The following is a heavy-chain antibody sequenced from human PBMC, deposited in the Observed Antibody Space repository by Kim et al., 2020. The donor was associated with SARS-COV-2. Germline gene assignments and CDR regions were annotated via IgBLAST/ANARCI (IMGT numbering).Heavy chain of an antibody. J-gene: IGHJ3*01. CDR1: GFTFSTYG. D-gene: IGHD3-3*01. Sequence: GGSLRLSCAASGFTFSTYGMNWVRQSPEKGLEWVSGITGSGSTFYPDSVRGRFTITRDNSKDTLYLQMNNLRGEDTAAYYCAKALRHYDGRDYYTRVFD. CDR2: ITGSGST. V-gene: IGHV3-23*01. CDR3: AKALRHYDGRDYYTRVFD.